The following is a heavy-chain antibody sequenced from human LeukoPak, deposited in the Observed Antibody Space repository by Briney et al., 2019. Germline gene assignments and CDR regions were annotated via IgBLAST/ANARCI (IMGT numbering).Heavy chain of an antibody. Sequence: GGSLRLSCAASGFTFASYAMSWVRQAPGKGLEWVSTIAVGGGSTFYADSVKGRFTISRDNSKNTVFLQMNSLSADDTATYYCVKGGDVAVVPAAGPYYAMDVWGQGTTVTVSS. J-gene: IGHJ6*02. CDR3: VKGGDVAVVPAAGPYYAMDV. CDR2: IAVGGGST. V-gene: IGHV3-23*01. CDR1: GFTFASYA. D-gene: IGHD2-2*01.